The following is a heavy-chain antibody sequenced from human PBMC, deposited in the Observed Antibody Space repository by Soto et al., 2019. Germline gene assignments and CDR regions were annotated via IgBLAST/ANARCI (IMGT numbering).Heavy chain of an antibody. V-gene: IGHV4-39*01. CDR2: VHYSGSA. CDR1: GGSISTSSYF. J-gene: IGHJ4*02. CDR3: ARHRWGSGSYSGLLDF. Sequence: QLQLQESGPGLVKPSETLSLTCSVSGGSISTSSYFWGWIRQPPGKGLEWVGAVHYSGSANYRSSLQSRVTISVDTSQNQFSLRLRSVTAADTAVYYCARHRWGSGSYSGLLDFWRQGALVTVSS. D-gene: IGHD3-10*01.